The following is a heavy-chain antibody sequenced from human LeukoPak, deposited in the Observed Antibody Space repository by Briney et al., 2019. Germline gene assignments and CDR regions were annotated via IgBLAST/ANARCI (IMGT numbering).Heavy chain of an antibody. CDR1: GFTSTAYG. CDR3: ARLGRYHLFSYMDV. V-gene: IGHV1-18*01. J-gene: IGHJ6*03. D-gene: IGHD1-26*01. CDR2: ISAYNGDT. Sequence: ASVKVSCKASGFTSTAYGINWMRQAPGQGLEWMGWISAYNGDTKYAQKVQGRVSMTTDTSTNTAYMEVRSLRADDTAVYYCARLGRYHLFSYMDVWGKGTTVTVSS.